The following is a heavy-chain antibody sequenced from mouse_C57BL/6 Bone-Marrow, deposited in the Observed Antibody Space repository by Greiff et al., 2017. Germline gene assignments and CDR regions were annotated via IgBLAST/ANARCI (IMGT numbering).Heavy chain of an antibody. Sequence: VQLKESGGGLVQPGGSLSLSCAASGFTFTDYYMSWVRQPPGKALEWLGFISNKANGYTTEYSASVKGRFTISRDNSQSILYLRKNALGAEDSATYYSARSAVIGGAWFAYWGKGTLVTVSA. CDR1: GFTFTDYY. CDR2: ISNKANGYTT. V-gene: IGHV7-3*01. J-gene: IGHJ3*01. D-gene: IGHD1-1*01. CDR3: ARSAVIGGAWFAY.